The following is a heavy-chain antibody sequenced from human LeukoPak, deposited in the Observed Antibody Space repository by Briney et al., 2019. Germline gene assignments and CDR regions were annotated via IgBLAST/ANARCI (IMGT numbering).Heavy chain of an antibody. V-gene: IGHV3-23*01. CDR1: GFTFSSYA. Sequence: GGSLRLSCAASGFTFSSYAMSWVRPAPGKGPEWVSTIDNSAADTYYADSVKGRFTISRDNSKNTLYVQMNSLRADDTAVYYCAKSGLSRFDYWGQGTLVTVSS. CDR2: IDNSAADT. J-gene: IGHJ4*02. D-gene: IGHD4/OR15-4a*01. CDR3: AKSGLSRFDY.